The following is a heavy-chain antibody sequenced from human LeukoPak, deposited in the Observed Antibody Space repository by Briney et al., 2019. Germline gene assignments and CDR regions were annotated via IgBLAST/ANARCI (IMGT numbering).Heavy chain of an antibody. CDR2: IYHSGST. D-gene: IGHD3-10*01. V-gene: IGHV4-30-2*01. Sequence: SETLSLTCTVSGGSISSGGYYWSWIRQPPGKGLEWIGYIYHSGSTYYNPSLKSRVTISVDRSKNQFSLKLSSVTAADTAVYYCARFGVAGSPRGFDYWGQGTLVTVSS. CDR3: ARFGVAGSPRGFDY. CDR1: GGSISSGGYY. J-gene: IGHJ4*02.